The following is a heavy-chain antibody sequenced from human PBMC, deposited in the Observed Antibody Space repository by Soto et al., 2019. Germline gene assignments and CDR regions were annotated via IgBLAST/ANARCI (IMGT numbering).Heavy chain of an antibody. Sequence: QAQLVQFGPELKKPGASVKVSCKASGYNFREYGVSWVRQAPGQGLEWMGWCSGAKANTNYAQKLKGRITKTAGTTTRTACRKLRSLRSDDTAVYYCAKGIHKSVTMIQGIVVPTDAFDIWGRGTMVTVSS. D-gene: IGHD3-10*01. V-gene: IGHV1-18*01. CDR3: AKGIHKSVTMIQGIVVPTDAFDI. CDR2: CSGAKANT. CDR1: GYNFREYG. J-gene: IGHJ3*02.